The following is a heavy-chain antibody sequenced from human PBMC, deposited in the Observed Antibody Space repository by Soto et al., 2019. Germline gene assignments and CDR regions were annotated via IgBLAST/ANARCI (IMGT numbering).Heavy chain of an antibody. V-gene: IGHV3-48*02. Sequence: EMQLVESGGGLVQPGGSLRLSCAASGFTINTYDMHWVRQAPGKGLEWVSFISSSGSTVNYADSVKGRFTISRDNAQNSLYLQMSSLRDDDTAVHYCVKGGWGDFWGQGTLVTVSS. CDR1: GFTINTYD. CDR2: ISSSGSTV. CDR3: VKGGWGDF. J-gene: IGHJ4*02. D-gene: IGHD3-16*01.